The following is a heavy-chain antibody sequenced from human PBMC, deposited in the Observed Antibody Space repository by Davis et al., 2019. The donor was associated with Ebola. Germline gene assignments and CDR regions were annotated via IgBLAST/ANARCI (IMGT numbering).Heavy chain of an antibody. CDR2: IKQDGSEK. V-gene: IGHV3-7*01. CDR3: ARDPGSSWYFMDV. Sequence: GESLRLSCAASGFTFSSYWMSWVRQAPGKGLEWVANIKQDGSEKYYVDSVKGRFTISRDNAKNSLYLQMNSLRAEDTAVYYCARDPGSSWYFMDVWGKGTTVAVSS. CDR1: GFTFSSYW. D-gene: IGHD6-13*01. J-gene: IGHJ6*04.